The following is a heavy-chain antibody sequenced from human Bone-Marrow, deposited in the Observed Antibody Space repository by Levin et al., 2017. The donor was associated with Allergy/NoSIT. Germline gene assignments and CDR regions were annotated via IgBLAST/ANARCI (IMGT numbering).Heavy chain of an antibody. CDR2: ISSSSSYI. CDR3: ARDPASTYSGSYYVSYYYGMDG. V-gene: IGHV3-21*01. J-gene: IGHJ6*02. Sequence: ETLSLTCAASGFTFSSYSMNWVRQAPGKGLEWVSSISSSSSYIYYADSVKGRFTISRDNAKNSLYLQMYSLTAEDTSVYYCARDPASTYSGSYYVSYYYGMDGWGQGTTVTVSS. CDR1: GFTFSSYS. D-gene: IGHD1-26*01.